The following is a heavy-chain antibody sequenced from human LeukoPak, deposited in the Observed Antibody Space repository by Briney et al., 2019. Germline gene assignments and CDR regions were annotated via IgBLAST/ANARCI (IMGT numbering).Heavy chain of an antibody. Sequence: SETLSLTCTVSGGSISDYFWSWIRQPPGKGLEWIGYIYYSGSTNYNPSLKSRVTISVDTSKNQFSLKLSSVTAADTAVYYCARDYYDGSGYSDAFDIWGQGTMVTVSS. CDR1: GGSISDYF. CDR3: ARDYYDGSGYSDAFDI. D-gene: IGHD3-22*01. CDR2: IYYSGST. J-gene: IGHJ3*02. V-gene: IGHV4-59*01.